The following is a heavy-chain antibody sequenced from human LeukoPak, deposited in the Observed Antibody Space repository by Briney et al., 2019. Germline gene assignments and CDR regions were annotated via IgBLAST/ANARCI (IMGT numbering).Heavy chain of an antibody. CDR3: ARSVVVILKDAFDI. J-gene: IGHJ3*02. CDR2: INHSEST. D-gene: IGHD3-22*01. V-gene: IGHV4-34*01. Sequence: SETLSLTCAVYGRSLSGYYWSGIRHPPGKGLEWSGEINHSESTNYNPPLKSRVTISVDMYKNQFSLKLSSVTAADTAVYYCARSVVVILKDAFDIWAQGTMVSVFS. CDR1: GRSLSGYY.